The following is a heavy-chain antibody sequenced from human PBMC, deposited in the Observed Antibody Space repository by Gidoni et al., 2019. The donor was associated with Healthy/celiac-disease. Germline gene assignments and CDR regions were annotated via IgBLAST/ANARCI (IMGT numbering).Heavy chain of an antibody. CDR1: GGSISSSSYY. CDR2: IYYSGST. V-gene: IGHV4-39*01. CDR3: ARHMPGYCTNGVCYQAYYFDY. J-gene: IGHJ4*02. Sequence: QLQLQESGPGLVKPSETLSLTCTVSGGSISSSSYYWGWIRQPPGKGLEWIGSIYYSGSTYYNPSLKSRVTISVDTSKNQFSLKLSSVTAADTAVYYCARHMPGYCTNGVCYQAYYFDYWGQGTLVTVSS. D-gene: IGHD2-8*01.